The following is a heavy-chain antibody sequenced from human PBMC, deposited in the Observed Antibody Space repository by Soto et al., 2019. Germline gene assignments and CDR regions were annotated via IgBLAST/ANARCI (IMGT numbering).Heavy chain of an antibody. CDR2: ISYDGSNK. CDR1: GFTFSSYA. Sequence: QVQLVESGGGVVQPGRSLRLSCAASGFTFSSYAMHWVRQAPGKGLEWVAVISYDGSNKYYADSVKGRFTISRDNSKNTLYLQMNSLRAEDTAVYYCASADSGGSPSFDDWGQGTLVTVSS. V-gene: IGHV3-30*14. D-gene: IGHD6-19*01. J-gene: IGHJ4*02. CDR3: ASADSGGSPSFDD.